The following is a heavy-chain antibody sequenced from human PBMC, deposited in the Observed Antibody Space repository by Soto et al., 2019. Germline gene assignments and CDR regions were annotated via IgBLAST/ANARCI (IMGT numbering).Heavy chain of an antibody. CDR2: VKSKTDGGTA. Sequence: EVQLVESGGGLVKPGGSLRLSCAASGFTFSNAWMTWVRQAPGKGLEWVGRVKSKTDGGTADYAAPGKGRFTISRDDSKNTLYLQMNSLKTEDTAMYYCATGRSSSSLYFDYWGQGTLVTVSS. J-gene: IGHJ4*02. CDR3: ATGRSSSSLYFDY. CDR1: GFTFSNAW. V-gene: IGHV3-15*01. D-gene: IGHD6-6*01.